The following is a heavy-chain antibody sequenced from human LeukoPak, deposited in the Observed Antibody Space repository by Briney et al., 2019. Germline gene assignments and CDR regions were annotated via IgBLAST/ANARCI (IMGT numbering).Heavy chain of an antibody. J-gene: IGHJ6*02. V-gene: IGHV1-8*01. CDR3: ARDFFDGHGYTFHYYGMDV. Sequence: ASVKVSCKASGYTFTNYDVNWVRQATGQGLEWMGWMNPTSGKAGFAQRFQGGVSMTRNISISTAYMELSSLRSEDTAVYYCARDFFDGHGYTFHYYGMDVWGQGTTVTVSS. CDR2: MNPTSGKA. D-gene: IGHD3-22*01. CDR1: GYTFTNYD.